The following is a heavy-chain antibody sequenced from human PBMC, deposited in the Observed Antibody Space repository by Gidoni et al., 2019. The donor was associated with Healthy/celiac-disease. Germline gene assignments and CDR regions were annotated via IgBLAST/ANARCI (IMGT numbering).Heavy chain of an antibody. CDR2: IIPIFGTA. Sequence: QVQLVQSGAEVKKPGSSVKVSCKASGGTFSSYALSWVRQAPGQGLEWMGGIIPIFGTANYEQKFQGRVTITADESTSTAYMELSSLRSEDTAVYYCARGFGWFDVAVAGRPGVGAFDIWGQGTMVTVSS. D-gene: IGHD6-19*01. CDR3: ARGFGWFDVAVAGRPGVGAFDI. CDR1: GGTFSSYA. V-gene: IGHV1-69*01. J-gene: IGHJ3*02.